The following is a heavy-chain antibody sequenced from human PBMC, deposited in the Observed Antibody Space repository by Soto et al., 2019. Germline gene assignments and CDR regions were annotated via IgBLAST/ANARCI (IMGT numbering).Heavy chain of an antibody. J-gene: IGHJ6*02. V-gene: IGHV1-69*13. D-gene: IGHD3-10*01. CDR1: GGTFSSYA. Sequence: SVKVSCKASGGTFSSYAISWVRQAPGQGLEWMGGIIPIFGTANYAQKFQGRVTITADESTSTAYMELSSLRSEDTAVYYCARDKGMVRGVIITGYYYGMDVWGQGTTVTVSS. CDR3: ARDKGMVRGVIITGYYYGMDV. CDR2: IIPIFGTA.